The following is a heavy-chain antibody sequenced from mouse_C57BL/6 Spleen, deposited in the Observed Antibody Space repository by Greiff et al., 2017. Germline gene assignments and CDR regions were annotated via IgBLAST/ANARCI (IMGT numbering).Heavy chain of an antibody. CDR1: GYAFSSYW. J-gene: IGHJ1*03. D-gene: IGHD1-1*01. CDR3: ARGGSSYWYFDV. V-gene: IGHV1-80*01. CDR2: IYPGDGDT. Sequence: VQLQQSGAELVKPGASVKISCKASGYAFSSYWMNWVKQRPGKGLEWIGQIYPGDGDTNYTGKFKGKATLTADKSSSTAYMQLSSLTSEDSAVYFCARGGSSYWYFDVWGTGTTVTVSS.